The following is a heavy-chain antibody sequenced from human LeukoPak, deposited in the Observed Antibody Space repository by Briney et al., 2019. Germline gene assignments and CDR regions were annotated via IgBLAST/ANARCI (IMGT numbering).Heavy chain of an antibody. J-gene: IGHJ3*02. CDR3: ARAYYYDSSGYHDAFDI. V-gene: IGHV3-23*01. CDR1: GFTFDDYG. Sequence: GGSLRLSCAASGFTFDDYGMSWVRQAPGKGLEWVSAISGSGGSTYYADSVKGRFTISRDNSKNTLYLQMNSLRAEDTAVYYCARAYYYDSSGYHDAFDIWGQGTMVTVSS. CDR2: ISGSGGST. D-gene: IGHD3-22*01.